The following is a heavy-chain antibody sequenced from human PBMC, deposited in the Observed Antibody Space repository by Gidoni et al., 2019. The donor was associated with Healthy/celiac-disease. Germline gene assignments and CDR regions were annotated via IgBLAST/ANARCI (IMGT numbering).Heavy chain of an antibody. V-gene: IGHV3-9*01. Sequence: EVQLVESGGGLVQPGRSLILSCAASGFTFDDHAMPWVRQAPGTGLEWVSGFSWNSGSIGDADAGKGRFNISRDNAKNSLYLEMNRLRAEDAALYYCAKDIGRAYYYYGMDVWGQGTTVTVSS. J-gene: IGHJ6*02. CDR2: FSWNSGSI. CDR1: GFTFDDHA. CDR3: AKDIGRAYYYYGMDV.